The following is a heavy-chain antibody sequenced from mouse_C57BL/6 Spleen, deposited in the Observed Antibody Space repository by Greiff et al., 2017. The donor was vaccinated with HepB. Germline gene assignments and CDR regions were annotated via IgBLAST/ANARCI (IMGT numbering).Heavy chain of an antibody. J-gene: IGHJ2*01. Sequence: QVQLQQPGAELVKPGASVKLSCKASGYTFTSYWLHWVKQRPGQGLEWIGMIHPNSGSTNYNEKFKSKATLTVDKSSSTAYMQLSRLPSEDSAVYYCARRWGGVDYWGQGTTLTVSS. D-gene: IGHD1-1*02. CDR3: ARRWGGVDY. CDR2: IHPNSGST. V-gene: IGHV1-64*01. CDR1: GYTFTSYW.